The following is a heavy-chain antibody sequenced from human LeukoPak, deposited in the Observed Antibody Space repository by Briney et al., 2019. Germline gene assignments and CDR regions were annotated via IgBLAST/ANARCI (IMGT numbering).Heavy chain of an antibody. D-gene: IGHD3-22*01. CDR1: GYTFNRYA. Sequence: ASVKVSCKASGYTFNRYAISWVRQAPGQGLEWMGWISVYNGNTNFAHNLEGRVTMTTDPSASTAYMELTSLRSDDTAVYYCAREMSPRDYYDSSDYLFYFDYWGQGTLVTVSS. CDR2: ISVYNGNT. J-gene: IGHJ4*02. CDR3: AREMSPRDYYDSSDYLFYFDY. V-gene: IGHV1-18*01.